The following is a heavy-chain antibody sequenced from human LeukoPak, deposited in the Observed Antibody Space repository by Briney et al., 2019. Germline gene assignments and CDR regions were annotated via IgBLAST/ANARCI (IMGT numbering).Heavy chain of an antibody. Sequence: GGSLRLSCAASGFTFSNYGMTWVRQAPGKGLEWVSGISGSGGSTYYADSVKGRFTISRDNSKNTLYLQMNSLRAEDTAVYYCAKDRAPYYFDYWGQGTLVTVSS. J-gene: IGHJ4*02. D-gene: IGHD3-10*01. CDR2: ISGSGGST. CDR3: AKDRAPYYFDY. V-gene: IGHV3-23*01. CDR1: GFTFSNYG.